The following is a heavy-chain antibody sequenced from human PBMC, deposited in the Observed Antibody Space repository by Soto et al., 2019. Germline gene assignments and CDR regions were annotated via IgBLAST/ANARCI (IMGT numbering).Heavy chain of an antibody. V-gene: IGHV3-23*01. Sequence: EVQLLESGGGLVQPGGSLRLSCAASGFTFSSYAMSWVRQAPGKGLEWVPAISGSGVSTYYADSVKGRFTISRDNSKNTLYLQMNSLRAEDTAVYYCAKGGEHSSGWANCDYWGQGTLVTVSS. CDR1: GFTFSSYA. CDR2: ISGSGVST. CDR3: AKGGEHSSGWANCDY. J-gene: IGHJ4*02. D-gene: IGHD6-19*01.